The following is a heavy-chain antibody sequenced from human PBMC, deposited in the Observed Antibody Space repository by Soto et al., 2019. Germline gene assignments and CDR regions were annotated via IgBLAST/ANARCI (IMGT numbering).Heavy chain of an antibody. CDR3: SRADCTNGVCYSGYGDY. Sequence: ASVKVSCKASGYTFTSYGISWVRQASGQGLEWMGWISAYNGNTNYAQKLQGRVTMTTDTSTSTAYMELRNLRSDDTAVYYCSRADCTNGVCYSGYGDYWGKGTLGTISS. D-gene: IGHD2-8*01. V-gene: IGHV1-18*04. CDR2: ISAYNGNT. J-gene: IGHJ4*02. CDR1: GYTFTSYG.